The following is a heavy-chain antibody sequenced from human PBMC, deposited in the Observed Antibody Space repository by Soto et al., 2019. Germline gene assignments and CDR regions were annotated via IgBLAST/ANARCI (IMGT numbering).Heavy chain of an antibody. V-gene: IGHV4-34*01. CDR1: GGNFIGYD. CDR2: INHSGST. D-gene: IGHD6-6*01. J-gene: IGHJ6*02. CDR3: ARGRIEYSSSFYYYYYGMDV. Sequence: SVTLSVTCAVDGGNFIGYDWSWIRQPPGKGLEWIGEINHSGSTNYNPSLKSRVTISVDTSKNQFSLKLSSVTAADTAVYYCARGRIEYSSSFYYYYYGMDVWGQGTTVTVSS.